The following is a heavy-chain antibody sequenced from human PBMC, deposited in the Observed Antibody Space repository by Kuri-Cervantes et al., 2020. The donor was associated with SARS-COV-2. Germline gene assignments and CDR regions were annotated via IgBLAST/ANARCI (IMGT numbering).Heavy chain of an antibody. D-gene: IGHD2-21*01. CDR3: ASQLGGGASEYYFDY. CDR2: INPNSGGT. V-gene: IGHV1-2*06. Sequence: ASVKVSFKASGYTFTGYYMHWVRQAPGQGLEWMGRINPNSGGTNYAQKFQGRVTMTRDTSISTAYMELSRLRSDDTAVYYCASQLGGGASEYYFDYWGQGTLVTVSS. CDR1: GYTFTGYY. J-gene: IGHJ4*02.